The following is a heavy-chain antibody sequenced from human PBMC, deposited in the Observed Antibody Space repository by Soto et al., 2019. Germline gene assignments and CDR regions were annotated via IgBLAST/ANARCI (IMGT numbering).Heavy chain of an antibody. CDR1: GGSICSVGYY. CDR3: ARGLTDYDSSGYSEYYYYGMDV. Sequence: SETLSLTCTVSGGSICSVGYYWSWIRQHPGKGLEWIGYIYYSGSTYYNPSLKSRVTISVDTSKNQFSLKLSSVTAADTAVYYCARGLTDYDSSGYSEYYYYGMDVWGQGTTVTVSS. V-gene: IGHV4-31*03. CDR2: IYYSGST. D-gene: IGHD3-22*01. J-gene: IGHJ6*02.